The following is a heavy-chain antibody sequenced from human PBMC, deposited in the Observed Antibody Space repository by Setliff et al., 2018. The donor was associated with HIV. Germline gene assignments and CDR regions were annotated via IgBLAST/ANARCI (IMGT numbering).Heavy chain of an antibody. CDR3: ARWPPHRSSDYDQEYYFDY. V-gene: IGHV4-34*01. CDR2: INHSGRA. D-gene: IGHD3-22*01. Sequence: PSETLSLTCAVYGGSFTNYFWSWIRQSPGKGLEWIGEINHSGRAKYNPSLKSRVTISVDTSKNQFSLKLSSVTAADTAVYYCARWPPHRSSDYDQEYYFDYWGQGTLVTVSS. J-gene: IGHJ4*02. CDR1: GGSFTNYF.